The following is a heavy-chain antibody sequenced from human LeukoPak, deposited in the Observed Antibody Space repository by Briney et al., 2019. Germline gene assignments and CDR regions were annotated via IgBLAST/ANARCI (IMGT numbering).Heavy chain of an antibody. J-gene: IGHJ5*01. CDR2: ISGRGGNT. D-gene: IGHD3-22*01. CDR3: ATGYSDSLRSPLDS. Sequence: GGSLRLSWAGSGFTFSAYAMTWVRQAPGKGLEWVSSISGRGGNTYYADSVKGRFTISRDDSKNTLFLQMNSLRAEDTAVYYCATGYSDSLRSPLDSWGQGTLVTVSS. CDR1: GFTFSAYA. V-gene: IGHV3-23*01.